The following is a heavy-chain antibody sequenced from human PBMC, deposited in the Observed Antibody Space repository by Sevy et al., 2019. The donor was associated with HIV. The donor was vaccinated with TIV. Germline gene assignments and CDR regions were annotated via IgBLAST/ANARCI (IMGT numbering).Heavy chain of an antibody. CDR2: MNPNRGNT. CDR3: ARESYDYVWGSYRYRWFDP. D-gene: IGHD3-16*02. V-gene: IGHV1-8*01. Sequence: ASVKVSCKASGYTFTSYDINWVRQATGQGLEWMGWMNPNRGNTGYAQKFQGRVTMTRNSSISTAYMELSSLRSEDTAVYYCARESYDYVWGSYRYRWFDPWGQGTLVTVSS. J-gene: IGHJ5*02. CDR1: GYTFTSYD.